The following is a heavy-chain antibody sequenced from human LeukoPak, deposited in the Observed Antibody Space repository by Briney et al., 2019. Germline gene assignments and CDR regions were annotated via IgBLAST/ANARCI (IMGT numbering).Heavy chain of an antibody. CDR1: GFTFINAW. D-gene: IGHD1-26*01. J-gene: IGHJ6*02. V-gene: IGHV3-33*02. CDR3: VRHTGSFPLGGMDV. CDR2: IWYDGSNK. Sequence: GESLRLSCAASGFTFINAWMNWVRQAPGKGLEWVAIIWYDGSNKYYTDSAKGRFTISRDNSKNTLFLQMNSLRVEDTAVYYCVRHTGSFPLGGMDVWGQGTTVTVSS.